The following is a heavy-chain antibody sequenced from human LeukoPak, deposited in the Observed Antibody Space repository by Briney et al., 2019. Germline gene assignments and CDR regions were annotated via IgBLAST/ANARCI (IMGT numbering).Heavy chain of an antibody. CDR2: ISFDGSDK. CDR1: GLTFNSFP. V-gene: IGHV3-30*04. J-gene: IGHJ4*02. CDR3: ARVLGFGSPPAY. Sequence: GGSLRLSCAASGLTFNSFPMHWVRQAPGKGLEWVGLISFDGSDKSYADSVEGRFTISRDNSKNTLYLQMNSLSAEDTAVYYCARVLGFGSPPAYWGQGTLVSVSS. D-gene: IGHD3-10*01.